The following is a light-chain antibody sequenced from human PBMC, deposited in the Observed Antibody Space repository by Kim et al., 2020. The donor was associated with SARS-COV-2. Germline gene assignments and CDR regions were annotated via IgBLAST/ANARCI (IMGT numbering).Light chain of an antibody. CDR2: DAS. J-gene: IGKJ1*01. CDR3: QEYKSNSWT. Sequence: GDRVTITCRASQSISIWLAWYQQKPGKAPNLLIYDASNLESGVPSRFSGSGSGTEFTLTISSRQPDDFATYYCQEYKSNSWTFGQGTKVGIK. CDR1: QSISIW. V-gene: IGKV1-5*01.